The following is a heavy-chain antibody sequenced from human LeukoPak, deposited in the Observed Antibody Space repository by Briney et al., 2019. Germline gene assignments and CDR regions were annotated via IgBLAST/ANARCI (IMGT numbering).Heavy chain of an antibody. Sequence: GGSLRLSCAASGFTFSSYAMSWVRQAPGKGPEWVSAISGSGGSTYYADSVKGRFTISRDNSKNTLYLQMNSLRAEDTTVYYCARRGYSYGYWGQGTLVTVSS. V-gene: IGHV3-23*01. J-gene: IGHJ4*02. CDR3: ARRGYSYGY. CDR1: GFTFSSYA. CDR2: ISGSGGST. D-gene: IGHD5-18*01.